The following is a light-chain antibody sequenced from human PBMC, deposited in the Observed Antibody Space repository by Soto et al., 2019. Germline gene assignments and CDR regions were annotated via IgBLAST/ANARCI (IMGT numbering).Light chain of an antibody. Sequence: DIQMTQSPSSLSASVGDRVMISCRASQGIRNYVAWYQQKPGKVPELLIYGTSTLQSGVPSRFSGSGSGPDFTLTISSLQPEDVATYYCQKYNSAPRTFGQGTKVEIK. V-gene: IGKV1-27*01. CDR3: QKYNSAPRT. CDR2: GTS. CDR1: QGIRNY. J-gene: IGKJ1*01.